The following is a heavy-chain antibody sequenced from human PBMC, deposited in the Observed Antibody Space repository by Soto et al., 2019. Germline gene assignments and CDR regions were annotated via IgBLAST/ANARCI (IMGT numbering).Heavy chain of an antibody. CDR2: IYYSGST. Sequence: PSETLSLTCTVSGGTISSWYWSWIRQPPGKGLEWIGYIYYSGSTNCNPSLKSRVTISVDTSKNQFSLKLSSVTAADTAVYYCASMGYHYGSGSYPLDYWGQGTLVTVSS. V-gene: IGHV4-59*08. CDR3: ASMGYHYGSGSYPLDY. J-gene: IGHJ4*02. CDR1: GGTISSWY. D-gene: IGHD3-10*01.